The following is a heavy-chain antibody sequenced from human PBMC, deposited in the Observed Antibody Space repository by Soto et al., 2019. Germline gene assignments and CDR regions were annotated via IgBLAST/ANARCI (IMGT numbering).Heavy chain of an antibody. CDR3: ASGNQTWNYYPFFDY. J-gene: IGHJ4*02. V-gene: IGHV6-1*01. CDR2: TYYRSKWYN. CDR1: GDSVSSNSAA. D-gene: IGHD1-7*01. Sequence: SQTLSLTCAISGDSVSSNSAAWNWIRQSPSRGLEWLGRTYYRSKWYNDYAVSVKSPITINPDTSKNQFSLQLNSVTPEDTAVYYCASGNQTWNYYPFFDYWGQGTLVTVSS.